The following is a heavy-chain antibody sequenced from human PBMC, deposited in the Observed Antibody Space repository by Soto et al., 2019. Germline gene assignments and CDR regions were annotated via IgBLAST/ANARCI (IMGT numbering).Heavy chain of an antibody. V-gene: IGHV1-69*01. D-gene: IGHD6-19*01. CDR3: AREAVAGTSYYYYEGMDV. J-gene: IGHJ6*02. CDR2: IIPIFGTA. CDR1: GGTFRRYA. Sequence: QVQLVQSGADVKKPGSSVKVSCKSSGGTFRRYAISWVRQALGHGLEWMGWIIPIFGTANYAQKYQGRVTITADESTSTAYMEMSSLRSEDTAVYYCAREAVAGTSYYYYEGMDVWGQGTTVTVSS.